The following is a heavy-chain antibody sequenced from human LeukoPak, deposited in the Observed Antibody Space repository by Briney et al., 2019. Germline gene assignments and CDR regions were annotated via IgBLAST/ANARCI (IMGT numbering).Heavy chain of an antibody. V-gene: IGHV4-39*01. CDR1: GGSISSSSYY. CDR2: IYYSGST. CDR3: ARHARNDFVTGLFDP. J-gene: IGHJ5*02. D-gene: IGHD1-1*01. Sequence: SETLSLTCTVSGGSISSSSYYWGWIRQPPGKGLEWIGSIYYSGSTYYNPSLKSRVTISVDTSKNQFSLKLSSVTAADTAVYYCARHARNDFVTGLFDPWGQGPLVTVSS.